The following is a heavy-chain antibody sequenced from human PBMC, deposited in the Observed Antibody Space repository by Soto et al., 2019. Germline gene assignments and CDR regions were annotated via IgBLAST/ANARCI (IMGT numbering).Heavy chain of an antibody. D-gene: IGHD1-26*01. Sequence: GGSLRLSCAASGFTFSSYAMHWVRQAPGKGLEWVAVISYDGSNKYYADSVKGRFTISRDNSKNTLYLQMNSLRAEDTAVYYCASLIVGATLAFDYWGQGTLVTVSS. J-gene: IGHJ4*02. CDR3: ASLIVGATLAFDY. V-gene: IGHV3-30-3*01. CDR2: ISYDGSNK. CDR1: GFTFSSYA.